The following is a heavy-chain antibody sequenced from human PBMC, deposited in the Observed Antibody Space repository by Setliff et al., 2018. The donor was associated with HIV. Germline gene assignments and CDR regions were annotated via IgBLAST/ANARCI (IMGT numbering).Heavy chain of an antibody. CDR1: GFTFSDYY. CDR3: ARDRQIAAAGRSNYYYGMDV. CDR2: ISSTGTTF. V-gene: IGHV3-11*01. J-gene: IGHJ6*02. Sequence: PGGSLRLSCAASGFTFSDYYMSWIRQAPGKGLEWVSYISSTGTTFYYADSVKGRFSISRDNAKNTLYLQMNSLRAEDTAVYYCARDRQIAAAGRSNYYYGMDVWGQGTTVTVSS. D-gene: IGHD6-13*01.